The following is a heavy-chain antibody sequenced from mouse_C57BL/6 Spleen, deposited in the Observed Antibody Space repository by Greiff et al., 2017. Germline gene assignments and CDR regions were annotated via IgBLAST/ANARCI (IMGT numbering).Heavy chain of an antibody. CDR3: TAEGTAEARAY. J-gene: IGHJ3*01. CDR1: GFNIKDDY. CDR2: IDPENGDT. Sequence: EVQRVESGAELVRPGASVKLSCTASGFNIKDDYMHWVKQRPEQGLEWIGWIDPENGDTEYASQFQGKATITADTSSNTAYLPLSSLTSEDTAVYYCTAEGTAEARAYWGQGTLVTVSA. D-gene: IGHD3-2*02. V-gene: IGHV14-4*01.